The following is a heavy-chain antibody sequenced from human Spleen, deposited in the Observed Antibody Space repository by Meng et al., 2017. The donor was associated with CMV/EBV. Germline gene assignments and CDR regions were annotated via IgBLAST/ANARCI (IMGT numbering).Heavy chain of an antibody. CDR3: ARDRRGSRIAAAPNWFDP. D-gene: IGHD6-13*01. CDR1: TFTGYY. J-gene: IGHJ5*02. CDR2: INPNSGGT. Sequence: TFTGYYMHWVRQAPGQGLEWMGRINPNSGGTNYAQTFQGRVTMTRDTSISTAYMELSRLRSDDTAVYYCARDRRGSRIAAAPNWFDPWGQGTLVTVSS. V-gene: IGHV1-2*06.